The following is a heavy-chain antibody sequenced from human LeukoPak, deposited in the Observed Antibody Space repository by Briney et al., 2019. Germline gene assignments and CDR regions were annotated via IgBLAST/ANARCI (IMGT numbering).Heavy chain of an antibody. D-gene: IGHD2-15*01. J-gene: IGHJ4*02. Sequence: QPGGSLRPSCAASGFTFSSYAMHWVRQAPGQGLEYVSAITSNGGSPYYADSVRGRFTISRDNSKNTLYLQMGSLRAEDMAVYYCAREYCSGGDCQYYFDYWGQGTLVTVSS. CDR1: GFTFSSYA. CDR2: ITSNGGSP. V-gene: IGHV3-64*02. CDR3: AREYCSGGDCQYYFDY.